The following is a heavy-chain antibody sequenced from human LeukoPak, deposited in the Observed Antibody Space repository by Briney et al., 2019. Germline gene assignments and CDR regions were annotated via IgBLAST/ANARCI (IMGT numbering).Heavy chain of an antibody. Sequence: GESLKISCKGSGYSFTSYWIGWVRQMPGKGLEWMGIIYPGDSDTRYSPSFQGQVTISADKSISTAYLQWSSLKASDTAMYYCARLQRDYYDSSGYYGYYYYGMDVWGQGTTVTVSS. V-gene: IGHV5-51*01. CDR1: GYSFTSYW. D-gene: IGHD3-22*01. CDR2: IYPGDSDT. J-gene: IGHJ6*02. CDR3: ARLQRDYYDSSGYYGYYYYGMDV.